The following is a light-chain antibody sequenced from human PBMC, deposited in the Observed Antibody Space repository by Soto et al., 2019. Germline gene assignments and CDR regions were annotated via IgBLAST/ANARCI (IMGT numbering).Light chain of an antibody. CDR1: QSVSSSY. Sequence: EIVLTQSPGTLSLSPGERATLSCRASQSVSSSYLAWYQQKPGQAPRLLIYGASSRTTGIPDRFSGSGSGTDFPLTISRLEPEDGAVYYCQQYGSSPYTFGQGTKLEIK. CDR2: GAS. V-gene: IGKV3-20*01. CDR3: QQYGSSPYT. J-gene: IGKJ2*01.